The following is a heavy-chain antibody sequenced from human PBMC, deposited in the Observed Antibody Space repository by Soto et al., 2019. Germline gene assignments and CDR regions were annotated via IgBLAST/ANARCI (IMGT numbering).Heavy chain of an antibody. CDR1: GGMFHSSA. J-gene: IGHJ6*02. V-gene: IGHV1-69*01. D-gene: IGHD6-19*01. CDR3: AKVRYSSPMGYYYGMDV. Sequence: QVQLVQSGAEVKKPASSVKVSCTASGGMFHSSAINWVRQAPGQGLEWMGGIIPIFGTANYAQKFQGRVTITADESTSTSYMEVNNLRSEDTAVYYCAKVRYSSPMGYYYGMDVWGQGTTVTVSS. CDR2: IIPIFGTA.